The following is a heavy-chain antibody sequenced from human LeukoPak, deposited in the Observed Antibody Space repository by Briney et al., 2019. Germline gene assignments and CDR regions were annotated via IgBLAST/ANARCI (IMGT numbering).Heavy chain of an antibody. CDR3: ARRRGYCSSSSCYGFDP. J-gene: IGHJ5*02. CDR1: GGSISSYY. Sequence: SETLSLTCTVSGGSISSYYWSWIRQPPGKGLEGIAYTSTSGSTKYNPSLQSRVTISVDTSKNQFALKVTSVTAADTAVYYCARRRGYCSSSSCYGFDPWGQGTLVTVSS. V-gene: IGHV4-4*08. D-gene: IGHD2-2*01. CDR2: TSTSGST.